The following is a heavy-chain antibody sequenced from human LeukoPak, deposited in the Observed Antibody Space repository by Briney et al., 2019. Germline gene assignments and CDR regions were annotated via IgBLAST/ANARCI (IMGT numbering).Heavy chain of an antibody. J-gene: IGHJ3*02. Sequence: GGSLRLSCAASGFTVSSNYMSWVRQAPGKGLEWVSVIYSGGSTYYADSVKGRFTISRHNPKNTLYLQMNSLGAEDTAVYYCARADIDYYDSSGYYFHAFDIWGQGTMVTVSS. CDR2: IYSGGST. D-gene: IGHD3-22*01. V-gene: IGHV3-53*04. CDR3: ARADIDYYDSSGYYFHAFDI. CDR1: GFTVSSNY.